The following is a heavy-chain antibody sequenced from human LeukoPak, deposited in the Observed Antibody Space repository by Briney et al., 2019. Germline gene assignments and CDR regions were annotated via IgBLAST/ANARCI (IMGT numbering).Heavy chain of an antibody. V-gene: IGHV3-48*03. CDR3: ARDDGGRHTSSLDY. J-gene: IGHJ4*02. D-gene: IGHD6-6*01. Sequence: GGSLRLSCAASGFTFSTYEMHWVRQAPGKGLEWVAYMSSTGDIIYYADSVKGRFTISRDNAKNSLYLPMDSLRAEDTAVYYCARDDGGRHTSSLDYWGQGTLVAVSS. CDR1: GFTFSTYE. CDR2: MSSTGDII.